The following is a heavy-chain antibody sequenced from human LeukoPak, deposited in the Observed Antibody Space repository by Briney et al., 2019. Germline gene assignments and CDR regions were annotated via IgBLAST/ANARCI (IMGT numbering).Heavy chain of an antibody. CDR2: IFRGGAT. J-gene: IGHJ5*02. Sequence: GGSLRLSCVASGFTVSSNYMSWVRQAPGKGLEWVSVIFRGGATYHADSVKGRLTISRDTSKNTVYLQMNSLTAEDTAVYYCVKEVPGSTIYHWGQGTLVTVSS. CDR1: GFTVSSNY. CDR3: VKEVPGSTIYH. V-gene: IGHV3-66*01. D-gene: IGHD5-24*01.